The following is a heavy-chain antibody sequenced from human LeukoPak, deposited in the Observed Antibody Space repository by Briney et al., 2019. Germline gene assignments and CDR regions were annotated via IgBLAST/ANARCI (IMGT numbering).Heavy chain of an antibody. Sequence: ASVKVSCKASGGTFSSYAISWVRQTPGQGLEWMGWINPNSGGTNYAQKFQGRVTMTRDTSISTAYMELSRLRSDDTAVYYCARVNDDSSGYYYDYWGQGTLVTVSS. CDR3: ARVNDDSSGYYYDY. CDR2: INPNSGGT. D-gene: IGHD3-22*01. V-gene: IGHV1-2*02. CDR1: GGTFSSYA. J-gene: IGHJ4*02.